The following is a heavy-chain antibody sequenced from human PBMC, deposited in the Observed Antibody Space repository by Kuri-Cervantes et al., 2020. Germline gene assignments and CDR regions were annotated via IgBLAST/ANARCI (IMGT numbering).Heavy chain of an antibody. CDR2: IYYSGST. Sequence: SETLSLTCTVSGGSISSYYWSWIRQPPGKGLEWIGYIYYSGSTNYNPSLKSRVTISVDTSKNQFSLKLSSVTAADTAVYYCARGGLYFCTGGVCYKGYYYYYMDVWGKGTTVTVSS. D-gene: IGHD2-8*02. V-gene: IGHV4-59*01. CDR3: ARGGLYFCTGGVCYKGYYYYYMDV. J-gene: IGHJ6*03. CDR1: GGSISSYY.